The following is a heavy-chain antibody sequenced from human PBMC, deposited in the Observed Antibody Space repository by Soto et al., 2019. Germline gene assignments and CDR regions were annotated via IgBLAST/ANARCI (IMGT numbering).Heavy chain of an antibody. Sequence: ASVKVSCKVSGYTLTELSMHWLRQAPGKGLEWMGGFDPEDGETIYAQKFQGRVTMTEDTSTDTAYMELSSLRSEDTAVYYCATHGPPTRQYYFDYPGQGTLVTLPS. D-gene: IGHD2-2*01. V-gene: IGHV1-24*01. CDR1: GYTLTELS. CDR2: FDPEDGET. J-gene: IGHJ4*02. CDR3: ATHGPPTRQYYFDY.